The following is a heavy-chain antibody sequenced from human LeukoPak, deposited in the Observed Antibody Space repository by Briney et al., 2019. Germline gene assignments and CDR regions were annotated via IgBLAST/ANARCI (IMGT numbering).Heavy chain of an antibody. Sequence: GGSLRLSCAASGFTFSSYAMSWVRQAPGKGLEWVSAISGSGGSTYYADSVKGRFTTSRDNSKNTLYLQMNSLRAEDTAVYYCAKDSYDSSGYYLDYWGQGTLVTVSS. J-gene: IGHJ4*02. D-gene: IGHD3-22*01. V-gene: IGHV3-23*01. CDR3: AKDSYDSSGYYLDY. CDR1: GFTFSSYA. CDR2: ISGSGGST.